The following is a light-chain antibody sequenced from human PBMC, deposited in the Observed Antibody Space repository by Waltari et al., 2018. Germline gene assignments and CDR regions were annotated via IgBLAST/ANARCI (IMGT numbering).Light chain of an antibody. J-gene: IGKJ4*01. V-gene: IGKV3-11*01. Sequence: EIVLTQSPATLSLSPGERATLSCRASQSVSSYLAWYPQKPGQAPRLLIYDASNRATGIPARFRGRGSGTDFTLTISSLEPEDFAVYYCQQRSNWPLTFGGGTKVEIK. CDR3: QQRSNWPLT. CDR2: DAS. CDR1: QSVSSY.